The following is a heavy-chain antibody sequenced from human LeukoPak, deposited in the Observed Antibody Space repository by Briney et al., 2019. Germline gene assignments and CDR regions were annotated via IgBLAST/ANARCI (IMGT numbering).Heavy chain of an antibody. D-gene: IGHD4-17*01. J-gene: IGHJ4*02. V-gene: IGHV3-43*01. CDR3: AKDSGYGDYCFDY. CDR2: ISWDGGST. Sequence: PGGSLRLSCAASGFTFDDYTMQWVRQAPGKGLGWVSLISWDGGSTYYADSVKGRFTISRDNSKNSLYLQMNSLRTEDTALYYCAKDSGYGDYCFDYWGQGTLVSVSS. CDR1: GFTFDDYT.